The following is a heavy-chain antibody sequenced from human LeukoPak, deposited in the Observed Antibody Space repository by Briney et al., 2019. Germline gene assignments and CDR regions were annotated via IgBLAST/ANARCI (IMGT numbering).Heavy chain of an antibody. D-gene: IGHD6-19*01. V-gene: IGHV3-73*01. J-gene: IGHJ4*02. CDR2: IRSKANSYAT. CDR1: GFTFSGSA. Sequence: GGSLRLSCAASGFTFSGSAMHWVRQASGKGLEWVGRIRSKANSYATAYAASVKGRFTISRDDSKNTAYLQMNSLKTKDTAVYYCTRRDSSGWYVYWGQGTLVAVSS. CDR3: TRRDSSGWYVY.